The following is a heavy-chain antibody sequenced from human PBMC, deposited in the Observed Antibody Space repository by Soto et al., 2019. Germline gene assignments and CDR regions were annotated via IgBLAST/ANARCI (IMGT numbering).Heavy chain of an antibody. V-gene: IGHV3-11*01. Sequence: PGGSLRLSCAASGLTFSDYYMSWIRQAPGRGLEWVSYISSSGSTIYYADSVKGRFTISRDNAKNSLYLQMNSLRAEDTAVYYCARRAILWGNAFDIWGQGTMVTVSS. CDR1: GLTFSDYY. CDR2: ISSSGSTI. CDR3: ARRAILWGNAFDI. D-gene: IGHD2-21*01. J-gene: IGHJ3*02.